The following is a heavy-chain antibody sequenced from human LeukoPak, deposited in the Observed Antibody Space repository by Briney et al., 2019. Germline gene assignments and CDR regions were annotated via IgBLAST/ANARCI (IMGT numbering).Heavy chain of an antibody. V-gene: IGHV4-4*02. CDR2: IYHSGST. D-gene: IGHD6-13*01. CDR3: ARGGAGYSSSWYRFGWFDP. J-gene: IGHJ5*02. Sequence: PSGTLSLTCAVSGGSISSSNWWSWVRQPPGKGLEWIGEIYHSGSTNYNPSLKSRVTISVDTSKNQFSLKLSSVTAADTAVYYCARGGAGYSSSWYRFGWFDPWGQGTLVTVSS. CDR1: GGSISSSNW.